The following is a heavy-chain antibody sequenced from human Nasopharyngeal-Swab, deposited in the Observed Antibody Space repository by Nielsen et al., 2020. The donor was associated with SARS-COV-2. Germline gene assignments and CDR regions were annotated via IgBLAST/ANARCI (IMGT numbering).Heavy chain of an antibody. J-gene: IGHJ6*03. CDR2: INHSGST. Sequence: SETLSLTCAVYGGSFSGYYWSWIRQPPGKGLEWIGEINHSGSTNYNPSLKRRVTISVDTSKNQFSLKLSSVTAADTAVYYCARLRRDGRLKSPYYYYYMDVWGKGTTVTVSS. D-gene: IGHD3-16*01. CDR1: GGSFSGYY. CDR3: ARLRRDGRLKSPYYYYYMDV. V-gene: IGHV4-34*01.